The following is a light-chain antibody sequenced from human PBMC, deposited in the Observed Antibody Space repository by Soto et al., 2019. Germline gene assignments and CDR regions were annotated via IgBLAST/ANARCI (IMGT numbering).Light chain of an antibody. CDR1: QSVSSY. Sequence: EIVLISVPSTPFFSPKEKDTLSCRASQSVSSYLAWYQQKPGQAPRLLIYDASNRATGIPARFSGSGSGTDFTLTITSLEPEDFAVYYCQQRSNWPSTFGGGTKVDIK. J-gene: IGKJ4*01. CDR2: DAS. CDR3: QQRSNWPST. V-gene: IGKV3-11*01.